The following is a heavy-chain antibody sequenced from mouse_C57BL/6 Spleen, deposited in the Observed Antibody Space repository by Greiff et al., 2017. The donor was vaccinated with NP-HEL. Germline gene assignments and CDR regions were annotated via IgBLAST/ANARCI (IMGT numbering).Heavy chain of an antibody. V-gene: IGHV14-3*01. CDR1: GFNIKNTY. D-gene: IGHD2-4*01. CDR3: ARSGYYDYGGFAY. Sequence: EVKLQESVAELVRPGASVKLSCTASGFNIKNTYMHWVKQRPEQGLEWIGRIDPANGNTKYAPKFQGKATITADTSSNTAYLQLSSLTSEDTAIYYCARSGYYDYGGFAYWGQGTLVTVSA. J-gene: IGHJ3*01. CDR2: IDPANGNT.